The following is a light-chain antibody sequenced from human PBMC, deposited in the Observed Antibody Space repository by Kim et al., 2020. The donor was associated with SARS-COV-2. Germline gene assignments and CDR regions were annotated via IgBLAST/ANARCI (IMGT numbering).Light chain of an antibody. V-gene: IGKV1-33*01. Sequence: DIQMTQSPSSLSASVGDRVTITCRASQDISDYLNWYQQKPGKAPKRLIYDASNLETGVPSRFSGSGSGTDFTFTISSLQPEDIATYYCQQYDDLPALTFGGGTKVDIK. J-gene: IGKJ4*01. CDR1: QDISDY. CDR3: QQYDDLPALT. CDR2: DAS.